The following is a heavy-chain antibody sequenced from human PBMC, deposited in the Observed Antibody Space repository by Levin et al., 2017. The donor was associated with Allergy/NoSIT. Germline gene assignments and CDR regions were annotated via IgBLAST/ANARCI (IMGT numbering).Heavy chain of an antibody. Sequence: SGGSLRLSCAASGFTFSSYWMSWVRQAPGKGLEWVANIKQDGSEKYYVDSVKGRFTISRDNAKNSLYLQMNSLRAEDTAVYYCARVDSGSSGYEEYWGQGTLVTVSS. CDR2: IKQDGSEK. CDR3: ARVDSGSSGYEEY. D-gene: IGHD3-22*01. J-gene: IGHJ4*02. V-gene: IGHV3-7*04. CDR1: GFTFSSYW.